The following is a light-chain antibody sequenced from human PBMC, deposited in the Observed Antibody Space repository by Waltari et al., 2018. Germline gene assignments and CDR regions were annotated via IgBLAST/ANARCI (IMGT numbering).Light chain of an antibody. J-gene: IGLJ3*02. CDR2: DVR. Sequence: QSALTQPASVSGPPGQSITISCTGTSRDVGGYHYVSWYQQPPGKAPKLMIYDVRNRPSGVSNRFSGSKSGNTASLTISGLQPEDEANYYCCSYTASSTWVFGGGTKLTVL. CDR3: CSYTASSTWV. V-gene: IGLV2-14*01. CDR1: SRDVGGYHY.